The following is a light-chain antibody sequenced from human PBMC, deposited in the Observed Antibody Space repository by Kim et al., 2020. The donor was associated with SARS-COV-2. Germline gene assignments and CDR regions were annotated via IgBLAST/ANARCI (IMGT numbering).Light chain of an antibody. CDR3: QQRSDWPRLT. CDR1: QSVNSY. J-gene: IGKJ4*01. V-gene: IGKV3-11*01. CDR2: DAS. Sequence: SPGERATRSCRASQSVNSYLAWYQQKPGQAPRLLIYDASNRATGIPARFSGSGSGTDFTLTISSLEPEDFAVYYCQQRSDWPRLTFGGGTKVDIK.